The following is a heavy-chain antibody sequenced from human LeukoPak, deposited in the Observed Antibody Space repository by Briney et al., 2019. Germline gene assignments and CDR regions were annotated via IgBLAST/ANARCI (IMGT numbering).Heavy chain of an antibody. CDR2: INTDGRTS. CDR3: AREVTTFDY. J-gene: IGHJ4*02. Sequence: QSGGSLRLSCAASGFTFSTYWMHWVRQAPGKGLVWVSRINTDGRTSAYADSMKGRFTISRGNAKNTLYLQMNSLRAEDTAVYYCAREVTTFDYWGQGTLVTVSS. CDR1: GFTFSTYW. D-gene: IGHD4-17*01. V-gene: IGHV3-74*01.